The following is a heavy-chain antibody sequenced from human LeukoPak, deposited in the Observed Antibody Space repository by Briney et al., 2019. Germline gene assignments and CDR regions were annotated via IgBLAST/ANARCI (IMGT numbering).Heavy chain of an antibody. CDR1: GFTFSSYA. Sequence: GGSLRLSCAASGFTFSSYAMSWVRQAPGKGLEWVSAISGSGGSTYYADYVKGRFTISRDNSKNTLYLQMNSLRAEDTAVYYCARERGEYSSGSYNSCWFDPWGQGTLVTVSS. V-gene: IGHV3-23*01. CDR3: ARERGEYSSGSYNSCWFDP. D-gene: IGHD6-19*01. J-gene: IGHJ5*02. CDR2: ISGSGGST.